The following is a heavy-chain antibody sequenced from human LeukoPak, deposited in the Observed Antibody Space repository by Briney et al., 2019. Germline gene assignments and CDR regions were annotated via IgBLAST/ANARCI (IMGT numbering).Heavy chain of an antibody. CDR1: GYSFTSYW. CDR2: IYPGDSDT. Sequence: PGESLKISCKGSGYSFTSYWIGWVRQMPGKGLEWMGIIYPGDSDTKYSPSFQGQVTISADKSISTAYLQWSSLKASDTAMYYCARLPDGSFLYPLGYMDVWGKGTTVTVSS. CDR3: ARLPDGSFLYPLGYMDV. D-gene: IGHD3-22*01. V-gene: IGHV5-51*01. J-gene: IGHJ6*03.